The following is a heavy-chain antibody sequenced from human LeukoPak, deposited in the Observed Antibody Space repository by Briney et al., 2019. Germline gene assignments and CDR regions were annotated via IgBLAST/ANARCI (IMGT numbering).Heavy chain of an antibody. Sequence: ASVKVSCKASGYRFTSYRMHWVRQAPGQGLEWMGVINPSGSGTRYAQPLQGRVTMTRDTSTSTDYMELSSLTSEDTAVYYCARDNSAGTPTYWWFDPWGQGTLVTVSS. J-gene: IGHJ5*02. V-gene: IGHV1-46*01. CDR3: ARDNSAGTPTYWWFDP. CDR1: GYRFTSYR. D-gene: IGHD1/OR15-1a*01. CDR2: INPSGSGT.